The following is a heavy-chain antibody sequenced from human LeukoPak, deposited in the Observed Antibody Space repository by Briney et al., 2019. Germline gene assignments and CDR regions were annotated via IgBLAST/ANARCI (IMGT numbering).Heavy chain of an antibody. V-gene: IGHV3-30*03. J-gene: IGHJ6*02. CDR1: GFTFSSYG. Sequence: GGSLRLSCAASGFTFSSYGMHWVRQAPGKGLEWVAVISYDGSNKYYADSVKGRFTISRDNSKNTLYLQMNSLRAEDTAVYYCARGWISGWDSPYYYYGMDVWGQGTTVTVSS. CDR2: ISYDGSNK. CDR3: ARGWISGWDSPYYYYGMDV. D-gene: IGHD6-19*01.